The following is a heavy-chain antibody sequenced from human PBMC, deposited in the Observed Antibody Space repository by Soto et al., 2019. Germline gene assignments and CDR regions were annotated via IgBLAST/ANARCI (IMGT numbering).Heavy chain of an antibody. J-gene: IGHJ5*01. CDR2: IYDGGST. CDR3: ARGWLDC. Sequence: EVQLVKSWGGLVQPGGSLRLSCAASGFTVSSYSMNWVRQAPGKGLEWVSVIYDGGSTYYAESVKGRFTISRDSSKNTLYLQMNSLRAEDTAVYYCARGWLDCWGQGTLVTVSS. V-gene: IGHV3-66*01. CDR1: GFTVSSYS.